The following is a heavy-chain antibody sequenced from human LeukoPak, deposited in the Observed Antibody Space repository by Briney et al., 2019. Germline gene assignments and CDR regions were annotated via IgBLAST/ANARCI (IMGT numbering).Heavy chain of an antibody. CDR3: ARVPAAYYYYYGMDV. D-gene: IGHD2-2*01. CDR1: GYTFTGYY. Sequence: GASVKVSCKASGYTFTGYYMHWVRQAPGQGLEWMGWINPNSGGTNYAQKFQGRVTMTRDTSISTAYMELSRLRSDDTAVYYCARVPAAYYYYYGMDVWGQGTTVTVSS. CDR2: INPNSGGT. J-gene: IGHJ6*02. V-gene: IGHV1-2*02.